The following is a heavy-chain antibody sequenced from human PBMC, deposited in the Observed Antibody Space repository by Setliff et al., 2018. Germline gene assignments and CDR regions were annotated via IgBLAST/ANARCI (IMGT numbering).Heavy chain of an antibody. CDR1: GDSIFDNY. D-gene: IGHD2-8*02. CDR2: ISYTGST. Sequence: PSETLSLTCSVPGDSIFDNYWSWIRQSPGRGLEWIAYISYTGSTNYNPSLKSRVTISLDTSKNHFSLNLRSVTAADTAVYYCARLSPYNTGPPFDYWGQGTLVTVSS. V-gene: IGHV4-59*08. J-gene: IGHJ4*02. CDR3: ARLSPYNTGPPFDY.